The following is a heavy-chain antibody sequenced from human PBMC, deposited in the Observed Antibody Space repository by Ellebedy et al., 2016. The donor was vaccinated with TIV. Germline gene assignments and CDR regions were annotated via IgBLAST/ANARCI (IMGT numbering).Heavy chain of an antibody. D-gene: IGHD4-17*01. J-gene: IGHJ4*02. CDR3: TTAYGDPHRPY. V-gene: IGHV3-15*07. CDR2: IKTKLDGGTT. CDR1: GFSFTNAW. Sequence: PGGSLRLSCAASGFSFTNAWMYWVRKAPGKGLEWVGRIKTKLDGGTTDYAAPVKGRFTISRDDSKSTLDLQMNSLKTEDTAVYYCTTAYGDPHRPYWGQGSLVTVSS.